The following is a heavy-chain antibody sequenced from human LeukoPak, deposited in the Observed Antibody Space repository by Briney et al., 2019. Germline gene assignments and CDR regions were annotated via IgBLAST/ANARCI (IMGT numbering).Heavy chain of an antibody. Sequence: SETLSLTCAVYGGSFSGYYWSWIRQPPGKGLEWIGEINHSGSTNYNPSLKGRVTISVDTSKNQFSLKLSSVTAADTAVYYCAREVPYCSSTSCPMYSDYWGQGTLVTVSS. V-gene: IGHV4-34*01. CDR3: AREVPYCSSTSCPMYSDY. J-gene: IGHJ4*02. D-gene: IGHD2-2*01. CDR1: GGSFSGYY. CDR2: INHSGST.